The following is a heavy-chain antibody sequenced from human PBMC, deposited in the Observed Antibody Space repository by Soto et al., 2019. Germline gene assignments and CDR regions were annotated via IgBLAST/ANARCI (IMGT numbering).Heavy chain of an antibody. J-gene: IGHJ4*02. D-gene: IGHD2-2*01. CDR2: IFHSGST. CDR1: GGSIRSSGYY. CDR3: ARPATYCSSNSCYEFDF. V-gene: IGHV4-39*01. Sequence: QLQLQESGPGLLKPSETLSLTCTVSGGSIRSSGYYWGWIRRPPGMGLEWIGSIFHSGSTLYTPSLNGRVTQYVHTSKTQSSLKMTCVTAADTAVYYCARPATYCSSNSCYEFDFWGQGSLVTVSS.